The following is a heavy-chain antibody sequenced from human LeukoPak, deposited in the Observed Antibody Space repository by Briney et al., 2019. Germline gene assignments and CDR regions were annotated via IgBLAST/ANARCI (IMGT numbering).Heavy chain of an antibody. V-gene: IGHV3-48*01. CDR1: GFTFSTYS. J-gene: IGHJ4*02. CDR3: ARGSTYYDSSGQVPFDY. Sequence: GGSLRLSCAASGFTFSTYSMNWVRQAPGKGLEWVSYISSSSSTIHYADSVKGRFTISRDNAKNSLYLQMNSLRAEDTAVYYCARGSTYYDSSGQVPFDYWGQGTLVTVSS. D-gene: IGHD3-22*01. CDR2: ISSSSSTI.